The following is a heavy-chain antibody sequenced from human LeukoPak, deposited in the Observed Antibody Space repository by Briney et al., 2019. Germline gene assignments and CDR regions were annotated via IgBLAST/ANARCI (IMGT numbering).Heavy chain of an antibody. Sequence: PSETPSLTCTVSGGSISSYYWSWIRQPPGKGLEWIGYIYYSGSTNYNPSLKSRVTISVDTSKNQFSLKLSSVTAADTAVYYCARRGLVGATPYYYGMDVWGQGTTVTVSS. CDR1: GGSISSYY. D-gene: IGHD1-26*01. V-gene: IGHV4-59*08. J-gene: IGHJ6*02. CDR2: IYYSGST. CDR3: ARRGLVGATPYYYGMDV.